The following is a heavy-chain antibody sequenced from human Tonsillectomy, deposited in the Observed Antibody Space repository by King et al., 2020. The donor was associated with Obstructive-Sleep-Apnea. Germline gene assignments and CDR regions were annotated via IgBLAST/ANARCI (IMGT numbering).Heavy chain of an antibody. D-gene: IGHD2-2*01. J-gene: IGHJ5*02. CDR3: ARGKGYCSSTSCYPREFDP. V-gene: IGHV4-34*01. CDR2: INHSGST. Sequence: VQLQQWGAGLLKPSETLSLTCAVYGGSFSGYYWSWIRQPPGKGLEWIGEINHSGSTNYNPSLKSRVTISVDTSKNQFSLKLSSVTAADTTVYYCARGKGYCSSTSCYPREFDPCGQGTLVTVSS. CDR1: GGSFSGYY.